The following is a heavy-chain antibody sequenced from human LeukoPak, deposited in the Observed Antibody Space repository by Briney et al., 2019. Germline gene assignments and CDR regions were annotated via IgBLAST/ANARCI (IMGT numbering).Heavy chain of an antibody. CDR3: ARGTEADGTFMFDF. Sequence: SETLSLTCTVSGGSISSYYWSWIRQPPGKGLEWIGYIYYSGSTNYNPSLKSRVTISVDTSKNQFSLKLDSVTAADTAVYYCARGTEADGTFMFDFWGQGTLVTVSS. CDR2: IYYSGST. J-gene: IGHJ4*02. V-gene: IGHV4-59*12. D-gene: IGHD5-24*01. CDR1: GGSISSYY.